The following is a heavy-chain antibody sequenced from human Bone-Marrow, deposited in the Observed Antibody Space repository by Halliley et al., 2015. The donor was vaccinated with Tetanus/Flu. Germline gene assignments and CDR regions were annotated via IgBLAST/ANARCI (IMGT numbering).Heavy chain of an antibody. V-gene: IGHV3-30*18. D-gene: IGHD3-9*01. Sequence: SGFTFSNYGMYWVRQAPGKGLEWVALISYDGSTKYYAESVKGRFTISRDNSKNTLYLQMNSLRADDTAVYHCAKDPAGDDWGYFDLWGRGTLVTVSS. CDR3: AKDPAGDDWGYFDL. J-gene: IGHJ2*01. CDR2: ISYDGSTK. CDR1: GFTFSNYG.